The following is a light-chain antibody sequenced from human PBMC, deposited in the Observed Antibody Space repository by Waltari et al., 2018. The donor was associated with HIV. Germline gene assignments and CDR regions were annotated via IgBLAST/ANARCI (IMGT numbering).Light chain of an antibody. CDR1: SYRVGNNY. CDR2: DDN. CDR3: RAWDSSLSAFV. Sequence: QSVLTQPPSVSAAAGQKVTVSCSGRSYRVGNNYVTWYQQVPETAPKLLIYDDNKRRSGIPDRFSGSKSDTSATLGITGLQTGDEADYYCRAWDSSLSAFVFGGGTRLTVL. J-gene: IGLJ2*01. V-gene: IGLV1-51*01.